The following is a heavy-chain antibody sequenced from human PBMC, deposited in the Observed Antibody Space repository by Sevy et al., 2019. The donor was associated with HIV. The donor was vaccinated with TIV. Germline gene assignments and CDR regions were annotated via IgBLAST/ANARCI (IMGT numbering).Heavy chain of an antibody. D-gene: IGHD3-10*01. CDR1: GFIFNTYA. J-gene: IGHJ4*02. Sequence: GGSLRLSCAASGFIFNTYAMHWVRQAPGKGLEWVATINQDGSETFYVDSVKGRFTISRHNPRKSLYLQMNSLSAEDTAVYYCARLFYGSADYWGQGTLVTVSS. V-gene: IGHV3-7*01. CDR3: ARLFYGSADY. CDR2: INQDGSET.